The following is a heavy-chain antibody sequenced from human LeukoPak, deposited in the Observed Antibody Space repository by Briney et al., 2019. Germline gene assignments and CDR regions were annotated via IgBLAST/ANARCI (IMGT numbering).Heavy chain of an antibody. CDR1: GFTFGNYA. D-gene: IGHD2-2*02. Sequence: TGGSLRLSCEASGFTFGNYAMNWVRQAPGKGLEWVSTISGTGSSTYYADSAKGRFTISRDNSKDTLFLQLSSLTAADTAMYFCAKASVAIPQYCNSWGQGTLVTVSS. V-gene: IGHV3-23*01. CDR2: ISGTGSST. CDR3: AKASVAIPQYCNS. J-gene: IGHJ5*02.